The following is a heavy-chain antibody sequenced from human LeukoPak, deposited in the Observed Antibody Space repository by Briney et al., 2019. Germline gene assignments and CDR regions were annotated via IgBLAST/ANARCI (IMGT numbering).Heavy chain of an antibody. CDR2: MFISGST. Sequence: SETLSLTCTVSGDSISSYYWSWIRQPAGRGLEWIGRMFISGSTIYNPSLKSRVTISVDTSKNQFSLKVSSVTAADTAVYYCATNLYRRFFDSWGQGTLVTVST. J-gene: IGHJ4*02. D-gene: IGHD1-26*01. CDR1: GDSISSYY. V-gene: IGHV4-4*07. CDR3: ATNLYRRFFDS.